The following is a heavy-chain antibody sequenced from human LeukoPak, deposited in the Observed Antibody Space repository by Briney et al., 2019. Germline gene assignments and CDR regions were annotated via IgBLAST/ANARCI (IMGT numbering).Heavy chain of an antibody. D-gene: IGHD5-24*01. Sequence: KSSETLSLTCTVSGGSISSGDYYWSWIRQPPGKGLEWIGYIYYSGSTYYNPSLKSRVTISVDTSKNQFSLKLSSVTAADTAVYYCAREGRWLQLFDYWGQGTLVTVSS. V-gene: IGHV4-30-4*01. CDR2: IYYSGST. CDR1: GGSISSGDYY. CDR3: AREGRWLQLFDY. J-gene: IGHJ4*02.